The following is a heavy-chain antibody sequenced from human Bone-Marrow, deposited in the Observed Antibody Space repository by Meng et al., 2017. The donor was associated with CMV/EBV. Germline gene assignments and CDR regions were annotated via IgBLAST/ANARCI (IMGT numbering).Heavy chain of an antibody. CDR3: ARPYCSSSSCYMSGHGMDV. V-gene: IGHV3-74*01. Sequence: GESLKISCAASGITFSSYWMHWVRQAPGKGLVWVSRINSDGSSTSYADSVKGRFTISRDNAKNTLYLQMNSLRAEDTAVYYCARPYCSSSSCYMSGHGMDVWGQGPTVTVSS. D-gene: IGHD2-15*01. CDR1: GITFSSYW. CDR2: INSDGSST. J-gene: IGHJ6*02.